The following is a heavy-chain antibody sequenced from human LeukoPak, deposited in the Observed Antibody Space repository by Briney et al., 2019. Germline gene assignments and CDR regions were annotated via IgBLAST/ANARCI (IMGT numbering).Heavy chain of an antibody. J-gene: IGHJ4*02. CDR1: GGSISSNSYY. CDR3: ARHSLAYYDSSGPLDY. CDR2: IYYSGTT. D-gene: IGHD3-22*01. V-gene: IGHV4-39*01. Sequence: SETLSLTCTVSGGSISSNSYYWGWIRQPPGKGLEWIGSIYYSGTTYYNPSLKSRVIISVDTSKNQFSLKLSSVTAADTAVYYCARHSLAYYDSSGPLDYWGQGTLVTVSS.